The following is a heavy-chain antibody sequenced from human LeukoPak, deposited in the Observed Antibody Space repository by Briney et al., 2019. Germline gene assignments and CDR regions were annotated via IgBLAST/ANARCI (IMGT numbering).Heavy chain of an antibody. J-gene: IGHJ6*03. D-gene: IGHD2-15*01. CDR3: ARTTEGYCRGRSCYSYYYYMDV. CDR1: GGSISSSSYY. Sequence: NPSETLSLTCSVSGGSISSSSYYWGWIRQPPGKRLEWIGSIYYSGSTYYNPSLKRRVTISVDTTKNQFSLKLRSVTAADTAVYYCARTTEGYCRGRSCYSYYYYMDVWGKGTTVTASS. V-gene: IGHV4-39*07. CDR2: IYYSGST.